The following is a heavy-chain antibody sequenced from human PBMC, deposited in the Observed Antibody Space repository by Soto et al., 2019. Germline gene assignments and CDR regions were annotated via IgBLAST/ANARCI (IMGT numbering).Heavy chain of an antibody. J-gene: IGHJ3*02. CDR2: ISYDGSNQ. CDR3: VGAFDNRRGGDAFDI. CDR1: GFTFSRYD. V-gene: IGHV3-30*03. Sequence: QVQLVESGGGAVPPGRSLRLSCAASGFTFSRYDIHWVRQAPGKGLEWVALISYDGSNQYFGDSVKGRFTISRDNSKDTGSLRMNSLRVEDTAVYYCVGAFDNRRGGDAFDIWGRGTMVTVSS. D-gene: IGHD3-9*01.